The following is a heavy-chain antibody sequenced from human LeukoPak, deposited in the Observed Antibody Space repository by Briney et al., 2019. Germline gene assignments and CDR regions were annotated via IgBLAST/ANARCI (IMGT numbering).Heavy chain of an antibody. CDR3: SRGKFDFLSCTQYNCH. CDR1: GFTFSSYW. D-gene: IGHD3-3*01. CDR2: IKQDGSEK. J-gene: IGHJ4*02. Sequence: GGSLRLSCAASGFTFSSYWMSWVRQAPGKGLEWVANIKQDGSEKYYVDSVKGRFTISRDNAKNSLYLQMNSLRAEDTAVYYCSRGKFDFLSCTQYNCHWGQGTLGNGSS. V-gene: IGHV3-7*01.